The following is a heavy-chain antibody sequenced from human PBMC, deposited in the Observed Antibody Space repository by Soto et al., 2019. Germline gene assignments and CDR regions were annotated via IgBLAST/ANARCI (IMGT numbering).Heavy chain of an antibody. Sequence: GGSLRLSCAASGFTFSSYSMNWVRQAPGKGLEWVSAISGSGGSTYYADSVKGRFTISRDNSKNTLYLQMNSLRAEDTAVYYCAKDGGPANLYYYYGMDVWGQGTTVTVSS. V-gene: IGHV3-23*01. CDR1: GFTFSSYS. D-gene: IGHD2-15*01. J-gene: IGHJ6*02. CDR3: AKDGGPANLYYYYGMDV. CDR2: ISGSGGST.